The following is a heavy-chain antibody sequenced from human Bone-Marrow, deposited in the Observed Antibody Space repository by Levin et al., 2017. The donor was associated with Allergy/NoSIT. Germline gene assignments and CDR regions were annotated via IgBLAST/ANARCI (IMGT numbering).Heavy chain of an antibody. V-gene: IGHV4-38-2*01. Sequence: SETLSLTCAVSGYFISSGYYWGWIRQSPGRGLEWIGTIYQSGSTYYNSSLKSRVTMSVDTSKNQLSLQMRAVTAGDTAIYFCARLGASRTLSMAYYYYGMDVWGHGTTVTVSS. CDR2: IYQSGST. CDR1: GYFISSGYY. D-gene: IGHD4/OR15-4a*01. J-gene: IGHJ6*02. CDR3: ARLGASRTLSMAYYYYGMDV.